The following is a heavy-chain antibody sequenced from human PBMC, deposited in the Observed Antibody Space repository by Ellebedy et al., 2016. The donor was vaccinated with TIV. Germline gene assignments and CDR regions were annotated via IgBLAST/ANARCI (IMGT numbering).Heavy chain of an antibody. J-gene: IGHJ4*02. CDR2: ISNDGNNQ. CDR3: ARQAQIHQWFMDY. CDR1: GFTFSGYS. V-gene: IGHV3-30-3*01. D-gene: IGHD3-22*01. Sequence: GGSLRLSXATSGFTFSGYSMHWVRQAPGKGLECVAFISNDGNNQYYPDSVKGRFTVSRDSSENTLFLHMNSLSADDTAVYYCARQAQIHQWFMDYWGQGTLVTVSS.